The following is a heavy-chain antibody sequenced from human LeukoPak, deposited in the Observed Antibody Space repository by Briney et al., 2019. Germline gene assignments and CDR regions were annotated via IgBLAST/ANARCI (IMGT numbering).Heavy chain of an antibody. J-gene: IGHJ6*03. D-gene: IGHD2-2*01. CDR1: GGSISSYY. CDR3: ARVESGYQLLSYYYYYMDV. Sequence: SETLSLTCTVSGGSISSYYWSWIRQPPGKGLEWIGYIYYSGSTNYNPSLKSRVTISVDTSKNQFSLKLSSVTAADTAVYYCARVESGYQLLSYYYYYMDVWGKGTTVTVSS. V-gene: IGHV4-59*01. CDR2: IYYSGST.